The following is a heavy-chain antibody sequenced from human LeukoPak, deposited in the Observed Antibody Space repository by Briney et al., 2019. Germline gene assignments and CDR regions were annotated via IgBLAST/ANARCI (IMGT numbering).Heavy chain of an antibody. D-gene: IGHD3-22*01. Sequence: GGSLRLSCAASGFTFSGSAMHWVRQASGKGLEWVGRIRSKANSYATAYAASVKGRFTISRDDSKNTAYLQMNSLKTEDTAVYYCTSNYYDSSGYYLPDCWGQGTLVTVSS. CDR3: TSNYYDSSGYYLPDC. CDR2: IRSKANSYAT. CDR1: GFTFSGSA. V-gene: IGHV3-73*01. J-gene: IGHJ4*02.